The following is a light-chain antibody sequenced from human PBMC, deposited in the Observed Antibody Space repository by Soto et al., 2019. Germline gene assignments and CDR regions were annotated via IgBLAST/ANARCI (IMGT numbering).Light chain of an antibody. J-gene: IGKJ1*01. CDR2: GAS. CDR3: QQYNNWPRT. CDR1: QSVSSN. V-gene: IGKV3-15*01. Sequence: EKVMTQSPATLSVSPGERATLSCRASQSVSSNLAWYQQKPGQAPRLLIYGASTRATGTPARFSGSGSGTEFTLTISSLQSEDFAVYYCQQYNNWPRTFGQGTKVDI.